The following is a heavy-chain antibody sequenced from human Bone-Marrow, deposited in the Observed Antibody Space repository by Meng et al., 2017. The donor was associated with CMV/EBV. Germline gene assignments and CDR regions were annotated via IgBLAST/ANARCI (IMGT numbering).Heavy chain of an antibody. CDR1: GFTFSSYW. CDR3: ARVQRFLEWSASHYYFDY. Sequence: GESLKISCAASGFTFSSYWMSWVRQAPGKGLEWVSVIYSGGSTYYADSVKGRFTISRDNSKNTLYLQMNSLRAEDTAVYYCARVQRFLEWSASHYYFDYWGQGTLVTVSS. V-gene: IGHV3-53*01. J-gene: IGHJ4*02. D-gene: IGHD3-3*01. CDR2: IYSGGST.